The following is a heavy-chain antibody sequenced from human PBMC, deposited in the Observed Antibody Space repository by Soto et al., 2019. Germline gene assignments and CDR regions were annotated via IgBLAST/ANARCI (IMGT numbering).Heavy chain of an antibody. CDR2: IYYSGST. V-gene: IGHV4-59*08. CDR3: ARRDYGKGIPFDY. CDR1: GGSISSYY. Sequence: QVQLQESGPGLVKPSETLSLTCTVSGGSISSYYWSWIRQPPGKGLEWIGDIYYSGSTNYNPSHKSRVTISVATSKNQFSLKLSSVTAADTAVYYCARRDYGKGIPFDYWGQGTLVTVSS. D-gene: IGHD4-17*01. J-gene: IGHJ4*02.